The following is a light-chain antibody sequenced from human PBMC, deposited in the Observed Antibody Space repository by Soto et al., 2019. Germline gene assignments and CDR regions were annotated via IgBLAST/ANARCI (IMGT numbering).Light chain of an antibody. J-gene: IGKJ4*01. V-gene: IGKV1D-12*01. CDR1: QGISSW. CDR2: AAS. CDR3: KQANSSPPL. Sequence: DIQMTQSPSSVSASVGDRVSITCRASQGISSWLAWYQHKPGKAPKLLIYAASSLQSGVPSRFSGSGSGTVFTPTTSRLRPKILQLYFCKQANSSPPLFGGGTKVEIK.